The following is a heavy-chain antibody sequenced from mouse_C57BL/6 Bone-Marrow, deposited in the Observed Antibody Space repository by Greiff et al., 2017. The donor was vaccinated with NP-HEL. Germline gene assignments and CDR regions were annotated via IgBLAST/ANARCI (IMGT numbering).Heavy chain of an antibody. Sequence: EVQLQQSGPELVKPGASVKISCKASGYSFTGYYMNWVKQSPEKSLEWIGEINPSTGGTTYNQKFKAKATLTVDKSSSTAYMQLKSLTSEDSAVYYCARYYYGGMDYWGQGTSVTVSS. CDR1: GYSFTGYY. CDR2: INPSTGGT. J-gene: IGHJ4*01. D-gene: IGHD1-1*01. CDR3: ARYYYGGMDY. V-gene: IGHV1-42*01.